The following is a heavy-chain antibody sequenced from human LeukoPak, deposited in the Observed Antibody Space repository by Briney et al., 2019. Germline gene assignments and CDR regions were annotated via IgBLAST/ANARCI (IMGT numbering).Heavy chain of an antibody. CDR3: ARAYDSSGYFYY. V-gene: IGHV1-18*01. CDR2: IGGSNGNT. CDR1: GYTFTSYG. J-gene: IGHJ4*02. D-gene: IGHD3-22*01. Sequence: ASVKVSCKASGYTFTSYGISWVRQAPGQGLEWMGWIGGSNGNTKYAQRLQGRVTMTTDTSTSTAYVELRSLRSDDTAVYYCARAYDSSGYFYYWGQGALVTVSS.